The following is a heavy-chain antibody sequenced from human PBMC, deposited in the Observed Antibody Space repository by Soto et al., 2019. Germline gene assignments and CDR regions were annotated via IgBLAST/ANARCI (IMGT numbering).Heavy chain of an antibody. CDR3: AAANLTYYDILTGYSQVLNYYYYGMDV. D-gene: IGHD3-9*01. J-gene: IGHJ6*02. CDR1: GFTFTSSA. Sequence: GASVKVSCKASGFTFTSSAVQWVRQARGQRLEWIGWIVVGSGNTNYAQKFQERVTITRDMSTSTAYMELSSLRSEDTAVYYCAAANLTYYDILTGYSQVLNYYYYGMDVWGQGTTVTVSS. CDR2: IVVGSGNT. V-gene: IGHV1-58*01.